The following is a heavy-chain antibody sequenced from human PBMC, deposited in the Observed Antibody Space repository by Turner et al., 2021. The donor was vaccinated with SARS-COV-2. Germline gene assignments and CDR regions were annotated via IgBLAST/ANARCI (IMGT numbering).Heavy chain of an antibody. CDR2: IEQDGSEK. J-gene: IGHJ6*02. CDR1: GFTFSSYW. V-gene: IGHV3-7*01. Sequence: EVQLVESGGVLVQPGGSLRLSCAASGFTFSSYWMSWVRQAPGKGLEWVANIEQDGSEKYYVDSVKGRFTISRDNAKNSLYLQMNSLRAEDTAVYYCARDLMFTAAAPYGMDVWGQGTTVTVSS. D-gene: IGHD6-13*01. CDR3: ARDLMFTAAAPYGMDV.